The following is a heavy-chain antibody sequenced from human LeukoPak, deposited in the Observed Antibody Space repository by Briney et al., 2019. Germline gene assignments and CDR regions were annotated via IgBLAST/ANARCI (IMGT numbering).Heavy chain of an antibody. V-gene: IGHV3-74*01. CDR2: INSDGSST. J-gene: IGHJ4*02. Sequence: GGSLRLSFAASGXTFSIYCVHWVRQAPGKGLVWVSSINSDGSSTSYADSVKGRFTISRDNAKNTLYLQMNTLRAEDTAVYYCASLDYWGQGTPVTVSS. CDR1: GXTFSIYC. CDR3: ASLDY.